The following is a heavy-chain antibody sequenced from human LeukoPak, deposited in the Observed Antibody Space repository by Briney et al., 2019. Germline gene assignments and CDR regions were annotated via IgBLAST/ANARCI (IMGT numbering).Heavy chain of an antibody. CDR1: GGSISSGDYY. J-gene: IGHJ4*02. D-gene: IGHD4-17*01. V-gene: IGHV4-30-4*01. CDR3: ARFTYYGDYAAYFDY. Sequence: EPSETLSLTCTVSGGSISSGDYYWSWIRQPPGKGLEWIGYIYYSGSTYYNPSLKSRVTISVDTSKNQFSLKLSSVTAADTAVYYCARFTYYGDYAAYFDYWGQGTLVTVSS. CDR2: IYYSGST.